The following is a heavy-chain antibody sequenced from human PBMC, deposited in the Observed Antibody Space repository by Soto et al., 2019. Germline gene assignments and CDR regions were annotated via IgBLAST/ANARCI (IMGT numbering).Heavy chain of an antibody. CDR3: AGGGTTGNRRFDF. D-gene: IGHD1-1*01. J-gene: IGHJ4*02. CDR2: IIPILDTT. V-gene: IGHV1-69*01. CDR1: GGTSSSYA. Sequence: QVQVVQSEAEVKKPGSSVRVSCKASGGTSSSYAITWMRQAPGQGLEWMGGIIPILDTTDYAQKFQGRVTFTADESTSTVYVELSSLTSEDTAVYYCAGGGTTGNRRFDFWGQGTLVTVSS.